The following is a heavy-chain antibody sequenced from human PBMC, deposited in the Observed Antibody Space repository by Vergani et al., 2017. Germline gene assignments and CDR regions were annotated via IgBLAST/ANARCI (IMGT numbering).Heavy chain of an antibody. CDR3: GRDAFKGKPDVVDI. Sequence: LQLVESGGGLVQPGGSLRLSCAASGSTVSGNYMTWVRQAPGKGLEWVAVISIDGSITHYGDSVKGRVTITRDNSKNTLYLQMTSLRGDDTAIYYCGRDAFKGKPDVVDIWGQGTMVTVSS. V-gene: IGHV3-30*03. J-gene: IGHJ3*02. CDR1: GSTVSGNY. CDR2: ISIDGSIT.